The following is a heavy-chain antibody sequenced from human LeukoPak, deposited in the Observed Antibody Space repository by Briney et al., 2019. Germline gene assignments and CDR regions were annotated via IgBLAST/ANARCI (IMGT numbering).Heavy chain of an antibody. CDR3: ARESAAGLSLPDY. D-gene: IGHD6-13*01. Sequence: ASVKASCKPSGYTFTGYYMHWVRQAPGQGLEWMGWINPNSGGTNYAQKLQGRVTMTRDTSISTAYMELSRLRSDDTAVYYCARESAAGLSLPDYWGQGTLVTVSS. J-gene: IGHJ4*02. CDR2: INPNSGGT. V-gene: IGHV1-2*02. CDR1: GYTFTGYY.